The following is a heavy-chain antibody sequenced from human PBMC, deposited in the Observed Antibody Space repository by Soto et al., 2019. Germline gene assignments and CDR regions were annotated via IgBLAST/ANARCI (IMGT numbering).Heavy chain of an antibody. CDR2: IYDSGST. D-gene: IGHD6-19*01. Sequence: SETLSLTCTVSSGSISSGGYYWSWIRQHPGKGLEWIGYIYDSGSTYYNPSLKSRVTISVDTSKNQFSLKLSSVTAADTAVYYCARAGIAVAGGGAFDIWGQGTMVTVSS. CDR1: SGSISSGGYY. J-gene: IGHJ3*02. V-gene: IGHV4-31*03. CDR3: ARAGIAVAGGGAFDI.